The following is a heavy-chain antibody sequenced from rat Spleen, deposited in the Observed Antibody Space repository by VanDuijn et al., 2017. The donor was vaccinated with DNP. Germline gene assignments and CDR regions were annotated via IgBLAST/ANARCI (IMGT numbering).Heavy chain of an antibody. V-gene: IGHV3-1*01. CDR2: INYSGAT. Sequence: EVQLQESGPGLVKPSQSLSLTCSVTGYSITSDYWGWIRKFPGNKMEWMGYINYSGATAYNPSLRSRISITRDTSKNQFFLQLNSVTTEDTATYYCARLNGGYPDYWGQGVMVTVSS. CDR1: GYSITSDY. D-gene: IGHD1-11*01. CDR3: ARLNGGYPDY. J-gene: IGHJ2*01.